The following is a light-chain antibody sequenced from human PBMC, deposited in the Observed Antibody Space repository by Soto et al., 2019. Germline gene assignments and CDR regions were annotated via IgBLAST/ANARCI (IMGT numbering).Light chain of an antibody. Sequence: EIVLTQSPATLSLSPGEGATLSCRASQTVSSYLAWYQQKPGQAPRLLIYAASNRATGIPARFSGSGSGTDFTLTINSLEPEDFAVYYCQQRSNWPSLTFGQGTRLETK. CDR1: QTVSSY. J-gene: IGKJ5*01. CDR3: QQRSNWPSLT. CDR2: AAS. V-gene: IGKV3-11*01.